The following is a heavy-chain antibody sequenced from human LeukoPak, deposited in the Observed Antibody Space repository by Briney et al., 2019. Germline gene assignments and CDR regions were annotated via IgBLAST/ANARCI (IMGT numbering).Heavy chain of an antibody. CDR1: GFTFSSYA. CDR3: ARSPGIAVAGIFDY. V-gene: IGHV3-30*04. Sequence: PGGSLRLSCAASGFTFSSYAMHWVRQAPGKGLEWVAVISYDGSNKYYADSVKGRFTISRDNSKNTLYLQMNSLRAEDTAVYNCARSPGIAVAGIFDYWGQGTLVTVSS. D-gene: IGHD6-19*01. J-gene: IGHJ4*02. CDR2: ISYDGSNK.